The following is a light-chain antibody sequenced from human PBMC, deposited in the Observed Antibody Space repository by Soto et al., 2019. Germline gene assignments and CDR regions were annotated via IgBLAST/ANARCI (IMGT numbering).Light chain of an antibody. CDR3: QQYGT. Sequence: IVFTQSPGTLSLSPGERATRSCRAIPSVIGSNLAWYQQKPGQAPRLVIYGACSRATGIPDRFSGSGSGTDFTLPISELEPDYFALYYCQQYGTFGQGTKVDIK. V-gene: IGKV3-20*01. CDR2: GAC. CDR1: PSVIGSN. J-gene: IGKJ1*01.